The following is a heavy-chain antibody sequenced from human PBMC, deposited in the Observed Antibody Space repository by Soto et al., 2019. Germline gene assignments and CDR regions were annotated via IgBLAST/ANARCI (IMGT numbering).Heavy chain of an antibody. CDR3: GRLFPRSFDV. V-gene: IGHV5-51*01. J-gene: IGHJ3*01. Sequence: GESLKISCKVYGYNFTNFWIGWVRQMPGKGLEWILIIYPSDSDTKYSPSFQGQVTILADNSISTAYLQWSSLKVSDTAMYYCGRLFPRSFDVWGQGTMVTVSS. CDR1: GYNFTNFW. CDR2: IYPSDSDT. D-gene: IGHD3-3*01.